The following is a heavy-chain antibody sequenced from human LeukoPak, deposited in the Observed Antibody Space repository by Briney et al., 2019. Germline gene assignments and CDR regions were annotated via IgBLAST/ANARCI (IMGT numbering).Heavy chain of an antibody. J-gene: IGHJ4*02. CDR2: IYSSETT. CDR1: GGSISSYY. CDR3: ARDSYCSGGSCSFFY. Sequence: SETLSLTCTVSGGSISSYYWSWIRQPPGKGLEWIGFIYSSETTNYNPSLKSRVTISVDTSKNHFSLKLSSVTDADTAVYFCARDSYCSGGSCSFFYWGQGTLVTVSS. D-gene: IGHD2-15*01. V-gene: IGHV4-59*01.